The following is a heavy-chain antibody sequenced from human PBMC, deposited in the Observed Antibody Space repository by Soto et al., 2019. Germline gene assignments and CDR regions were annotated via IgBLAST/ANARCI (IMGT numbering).Heavy chain of an antibody. CDR3: ARFLQLRPLDY. D-gene: IGHD1-1*01. Sequence: APVKVSCKASGYTFTSFGISWVRQAPGQGPEFMGWITISNGNTSYARNFQDRVTMTTDTSTSTAYMELRSLRSDDTAVYYCARFLQLRPLDYWGQGTLVTVSS. J-gene: IGHJ4*02. CDR1: GYTFTSFG. V-gene: IGHV1-18*01. CDR2: ITISNGNT.